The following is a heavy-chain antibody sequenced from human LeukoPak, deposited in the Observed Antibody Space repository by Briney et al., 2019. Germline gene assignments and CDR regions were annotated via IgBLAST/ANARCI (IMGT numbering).Heavy chain of an antibody. J-gene: IGHJ4*02. D-gene: IGHD3-10*01. V-gene: IGHV3-23*01. Sequence: PGGSLRLSCAASGFTFSTYAMSWVRQAPGKGLEWVSGISGSGGNTYYADSVKGRFTISRDNSKNTLYLQMNSLRAEDTAVYYCMSFGASPYDYWGQGTLVTVSS. CDR1: GFTFSTYA. CDR2: ISGSGGNT. CDR3: MSFGASPYDY.